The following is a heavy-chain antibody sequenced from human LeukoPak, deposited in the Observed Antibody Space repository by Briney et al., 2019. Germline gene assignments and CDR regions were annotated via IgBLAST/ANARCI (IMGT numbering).Heavy chain of an antibody. CDR2: IRVGGEL. V-gene: IGHV3-23*01. Sequence: GGSLRLSCAASGFTFSDYAMNWVRQAPGKGLEWVSGIRVGGELYYADSVKGRFTTSRDNSENTLYLQMSGLRAEDTAVYHCAKGTGDTGYYFDYWGQGTLVTVSS. D-gene: IGHD7-27*01. J-gene: IGHJ4*02. CDR1: GFTFSDYA. CDR3: AKGTGDTGYYFDY.